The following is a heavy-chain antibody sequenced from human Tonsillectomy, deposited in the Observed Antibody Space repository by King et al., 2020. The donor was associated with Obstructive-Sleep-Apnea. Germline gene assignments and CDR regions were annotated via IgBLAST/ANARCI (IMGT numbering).Heavy chain of an antibody. CDR1: VYSFDRCW. CDR2: IYPGDSYT. D-gene: IGHD3-10*01. Sequence: QLVQSGAEVKKPGESLKISCKGSVYSFDRCWIGWVRQMPGKGLEWMGIIYPGDSYTSYSPSFQAQVPISADKSISTAYLQWNSLKASDTAIYYCARFENTMVRGVRFDAFDFWGQGTMVIVSS. CDR3: ARFENTMVRGVRFDAFDF. V-gene: IGHV5-51*01. J-gene: IGHJ3*01.